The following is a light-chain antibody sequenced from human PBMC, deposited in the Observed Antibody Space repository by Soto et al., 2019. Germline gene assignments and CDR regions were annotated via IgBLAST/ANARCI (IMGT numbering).Light chain of an antibody. J-gene: IGLJ2*01. V-gene: IGLV8-61*01. Sequence: QTVATQEQSFSVSPGGTVTLTCGLSSGSVSTSYYPSWYQQTPGQAPRTLIYSTNTRSSGVLDRFSGSILGNKAALTITGAQADDESDYYCVLYMGSGISVFGGGTKLTVL. CDR3: VLYMGSGISV. CDR1: SGSVSTSYY. CDR2: STN.